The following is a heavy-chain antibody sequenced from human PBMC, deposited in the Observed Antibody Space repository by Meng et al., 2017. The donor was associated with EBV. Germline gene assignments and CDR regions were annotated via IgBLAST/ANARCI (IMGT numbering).Heavy chain of an antibody. V-gene: IGHV3-15*01. CDR2: IRSQVDGRTA. CDR1: EFTFTSAW. Sequence: EVQLVGSGGGLVKPGESLKPSCAASEFTFTSAWMNWVRQAPGKGLEWVGRIRSQVDGRTADYSAPVKGRFTISRDDSKHTLYLQMNSLKIEDSAVYYCTTDEGGSRFWGQGTLVTVSS. CDR3: TTDEGGSRF. J-gene: IGHJ4*02. D-gene: IGHD1-26*01.